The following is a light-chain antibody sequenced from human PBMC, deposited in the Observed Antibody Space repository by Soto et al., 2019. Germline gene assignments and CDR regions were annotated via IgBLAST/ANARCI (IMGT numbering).Light chain of an antibody. Sequence: NFMLTQPHSVSESPGKTGTISCTRSSGSIASNYVQWYQQRPGSATTTVIYEDNQRPSGVPDRFSGSIDSSSNSASLTISGLMSEDEADSYCQSYDSSNVVFGGGTKVTVL. V-gene: IGLV6-57*03. CDR1: SGSIASNY. CDR2: EDN. J-gene: IGLJ2*01. CDR3: QSYDSSNVV.